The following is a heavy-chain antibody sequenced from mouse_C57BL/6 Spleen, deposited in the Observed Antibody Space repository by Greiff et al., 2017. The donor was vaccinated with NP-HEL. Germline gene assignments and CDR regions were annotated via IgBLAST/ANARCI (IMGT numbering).Heavy chain of an antibody. Sequence: EVKLVASGGGLVKPGGSLKLSCAASGFTFSDYGMHWVRQAPEQGLEWVAYISSGSSTIYYVDTVKGRFTISRDNAKNTLFLQMTSLRSEDTAMYYCARPGPYYDYDGGAWFAYWGQGTLVTVSA. J-gene: IGHJ3*01. CDR2: ISSGSSTI. CDR1: GFTFSDYG. CDR3: ARPGPYYDYDGGAWFAY. V-gene: IGHV5-17*01. D-gene: IGHD2-4*01.